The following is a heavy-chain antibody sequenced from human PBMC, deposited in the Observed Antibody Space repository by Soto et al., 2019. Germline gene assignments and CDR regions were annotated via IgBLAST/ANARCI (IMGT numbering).Heavy chain of an antibody. J-gene: IGHJ6*02. CDR2: IVVGSGNT. Sequence: SVKVSCKASGFTFTSSAVQWVRQARGQRLEWIGWIVVGSGNTNYAQKFQERVTITRDMSTSTAYMELSSLRSEDTAVYYCAAASLYYDILTGYYTDYYGMDVWGQGTTVTVSS. CDR1: GFTFTSSA. V-gene: IGHV1-58*01. D-gene: IGHD3-9*01. CDR3: AAASLYYDILTGYYTDYYGMDV.